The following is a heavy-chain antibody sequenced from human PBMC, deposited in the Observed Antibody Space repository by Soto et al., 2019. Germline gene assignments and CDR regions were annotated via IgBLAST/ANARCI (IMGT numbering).Heavy chain of an antibody. Sequence: SDTLSLTCSVSGGSIRMSDSCWSWVRQFPGKGLEWIAYITDSGRTDYNPSLKSRATISIDTSKNQFFLNLSSMTAADTAVYFCARVLITPGPLESSFAFWGPGSLVPVSS. V-gene: IGHV4-31*03. J-gene: IGHJ4*02. CDR2: ITDSGRT. CDR3: ARVLITPGPLESSFAF. CDR1: GGSIRMSDSC. D-gene: IGHD2-15*01.